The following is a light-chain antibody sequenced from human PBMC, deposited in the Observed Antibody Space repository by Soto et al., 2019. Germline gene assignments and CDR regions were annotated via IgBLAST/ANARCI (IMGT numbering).Light chain of an antibody. CDR3: QEYNSYSWT. J-gene: IGKJ1*01. CDR2: DAS. Sequence: DIQMTQSPSTLSASVGDRVTITCRASQSISSWLAWYQQKPGKAPKLLLYDASILESGVPSRFSGSGSGTEFTLTFSSLQPDDFATDYCQEYNSYSWTFGQGTKVEIK. CDR1: QSISSW. V-gene: IGKV1-5*01.